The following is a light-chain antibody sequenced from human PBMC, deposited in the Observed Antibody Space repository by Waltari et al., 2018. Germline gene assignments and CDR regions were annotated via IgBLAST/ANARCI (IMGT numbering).Light chain of an antibody. CDR2: DAS. CDR3: QQRRHWYT. Sequence: EIVLTQSPATLSLSPGERATLSCRASQSIDVYLAWYQHKPGQPPRLLIYDASNRATGVPARFSGSGSGTDFTLTISSLEPEDFAVYYCQQRRHWYTCGPGTKLEI. V-gene: IGKV3-11*01. J-gene: IGKJ2*01. CDR1: QSIDVY.